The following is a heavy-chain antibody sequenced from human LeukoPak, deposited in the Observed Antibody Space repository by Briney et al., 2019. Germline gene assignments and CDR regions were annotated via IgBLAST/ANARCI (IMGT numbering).Heavy chain of an antibody. CDR2: VSTNGVGT. V-gene: IGHV3-23*01. D-gene: IGHD3-9*01. CDR1: GFTFSNCA. Sequence: PGGSLRLSCAGSGFTFSNCAMTWVRQAPGKGLEWVSGVSTNGVGTYYADSVKGRFTISRDNSKNTLYLQMNSLRAEDTAVYYCAKDQRYWAVWGQGTTVSVSS. CDR3: AKDQRYWAV. J-gene: IGHJ6*02.